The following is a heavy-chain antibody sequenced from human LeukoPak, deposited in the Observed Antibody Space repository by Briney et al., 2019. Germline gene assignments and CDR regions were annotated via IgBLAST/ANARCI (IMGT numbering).Heavy chain of an antibody. D-gene: IGHD6-13*01. CDR1: GHTFTGYY. J-gene: IGHJ4*02. CDR3: ARTYSSSSPDFDY. CDR2: INANSGGT. V-gene: IGHV1-2*02. Sequence: ASVKVSCKASGHTFTGYYMHWVRQAPGQGLEWMGWINANSGGTNYAQKFQGRVTMTRDTSISTAYMELSRLRSDDTAVYYCARTYSSSSPDFDYWGQGTLVTVSS.